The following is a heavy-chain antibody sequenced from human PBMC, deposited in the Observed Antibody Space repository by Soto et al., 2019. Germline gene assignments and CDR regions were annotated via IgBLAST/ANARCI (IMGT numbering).Heavy chain of an antibody. J-gene: IGHJ4*02. V-gene: IGHV3-9*01. CDR2: ISWNSNTI. CDR1: GFTFDNYA. CDR3: AKDTGPN. Sequence: EVQLVESGGGLVPPGRSLRLSCAASGFTFDNYAMHWVRQAPGKGLEWVSGISWNSNTIAYADSVKGRFTISRDNAKNSLYLQMNSLRAEDTAFYYCAKDTGPNWGQGTLGTVSS.